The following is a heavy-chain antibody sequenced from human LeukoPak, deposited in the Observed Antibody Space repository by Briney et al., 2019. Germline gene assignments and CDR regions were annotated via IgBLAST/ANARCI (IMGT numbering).Heavy chain of an antibody. CDR3: ARAYLWGSYRGNGFDY. V-gene: IGHV1-18*01. Sequence: GSVKVSCKASGYTFTSYGISWVRQAPGQGLEWMGWISAYNGNTNYAQKLQGRVTMTTDTSTSTAYMELRSLRSDDTAVYYCARAYLWGSYRGNGFDYWGQGTLVTVSS. CDR1: GYTFTSYG. D-gene: IGHD3-16*02. J-gene: IGHJ4*02. CDR2: ISAYNGNT.